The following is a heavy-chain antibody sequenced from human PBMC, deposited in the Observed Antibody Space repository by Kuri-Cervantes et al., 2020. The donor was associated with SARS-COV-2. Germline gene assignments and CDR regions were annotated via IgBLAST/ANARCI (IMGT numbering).Heavy chain of an antibody. CDR1: GFLFSASA. CDR2: VRGKANNYAT. J-gene: IGHJ4*02. CDR3: ARAYGDYVFREGLDS. Sequence: GESLKISCEVSGFLFSASAIHWVRQASGKGLEWVGRVRGKANNYATAYAASVKGRFTISRDDSKNMGYLQMNSLRVEDTALYYCARAYGDYVFREGLDSWGQGTLVTVSS. D-gene: IGHD4-17*01. V-gene: IGHV3-73*01.